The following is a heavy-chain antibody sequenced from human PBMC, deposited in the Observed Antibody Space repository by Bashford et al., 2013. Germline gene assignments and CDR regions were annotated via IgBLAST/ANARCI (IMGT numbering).Heavy chain of an antibody. V-gene: IGHV3-30-3*01. D-gene: IGHD2-2*01. CDR1: GFTFSSYA. CDR2: ISYDGSNK. CDR3: ARVWGGVVVPAAMLNYYGMDV. Sequence: GSLRLSCAASGFTFSSYAMHWVRQAPGKGLEWVAVISYDGSNKYYADSVKGRFTISRDNSKNTLYLQMNSLRAEDTAVYYCARVWGGVVVPAAMLNYYGMDVWGQGTTVTVSS. J-gene: IGHJ6*02.